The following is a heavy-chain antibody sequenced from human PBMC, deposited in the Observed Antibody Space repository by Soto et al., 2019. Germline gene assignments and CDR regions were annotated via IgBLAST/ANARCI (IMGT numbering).Heavy chain of an antibody. CDR2: SKNKANNYIT. Sequence: EVQLVESGGGLVQPGGSLRLSCAASGFSFTDYYMDWVRQAPGKGLEWVGRSKNKANNYITQYAASVIGRFTISRDDSQNLLYLQMSSLKTEDTAVYYCARGTVQGGGFWGQGTLVTVSS. CDR3: ARGTVQGGGF. D-gene: IGHD4-4*01. CDR1: GFSFTDYY. V-gene: IGHV3-72*01. J-gene: IGHJ4*02.